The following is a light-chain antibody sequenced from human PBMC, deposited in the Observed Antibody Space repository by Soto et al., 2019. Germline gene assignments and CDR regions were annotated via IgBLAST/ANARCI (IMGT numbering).Light chain of an antibody. V-gene: IGKV3-15*01. CDR2: GAS. CDR1: QYLSSN. Sequence: EILMPQAPATLSVSQGQRLTISCRASQYLSSNLVWYQQKDGQAPRLLIYGASTGDTGVPARFSGRGSGTEFTLALSRLQSEDLEVYFGQQSDSWSRTFGQGTKVEIK. J-gene: IGKJ1*01. CDR3: QQSDSWSRT.